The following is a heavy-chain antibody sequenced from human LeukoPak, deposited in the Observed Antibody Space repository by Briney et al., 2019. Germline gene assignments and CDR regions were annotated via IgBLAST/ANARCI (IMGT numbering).Heavy chain of an antibody. D-gene: IGHD1-7*01. CDR3: ARAIGLELLPYYYFDY. CDR1: GYTFTSYY. J-gene: IGHJ4*02. CDR2: INPSGGST. V-gene: IGHV1-46*01. Sequence: GASVKVSCKASGYTFTSYYMHWVRQAPGQGLEWMGIINPSGGSTSYAQKFQGRVTITADKSTSTAYMELSSLRSEDTAVYYCARAIGLELLPYYYFDYWGQGTLVTVSS.